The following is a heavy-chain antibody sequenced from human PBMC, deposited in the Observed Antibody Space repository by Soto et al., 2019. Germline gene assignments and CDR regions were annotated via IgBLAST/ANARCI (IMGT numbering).Heavy chain of an antibody. CDR3: ARVVREQAYYYYGMDV. Sequence: SQTLSLTCAISGDSVSSNSAAWIWIRQSPSRGLEWLGRTYYRSKWYNDYAVSVKSRITINPDTSKNQFSLQLNSVTPEDTAVYYCARVVREQAYYYYGMDVWGQGTTVTVSS. D-gene: IGHD3-10*01. J-gene: IGHJ6*02. V-gene: IGHV6-1*01. CDR2: TYYRSKWYN. CDR1: GDSVSSNSAA.